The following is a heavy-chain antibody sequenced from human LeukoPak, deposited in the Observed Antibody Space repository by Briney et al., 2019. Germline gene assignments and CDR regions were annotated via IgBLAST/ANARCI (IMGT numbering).Heavy chain of an antibody. CDR3: ARASLGGYCSSTSCYTIDY. D-gene: IGHD2-2*02. CDR2: IYHSGST. CDR1: GGSISSGGYS. J-gene: IGHJ4*02. Sequence: SETLSLTCAVSGGSISSGGYSWSWIRQPPGKGLEWIGYIYHSGSTYYNPSLKSRVTISVDGSKNQFSLKLSSVTAADTAVYYCARASLGGYCSSTSCYTIDYWGQGTLVTVSS. V-gene: IGHV4-30-2*01.